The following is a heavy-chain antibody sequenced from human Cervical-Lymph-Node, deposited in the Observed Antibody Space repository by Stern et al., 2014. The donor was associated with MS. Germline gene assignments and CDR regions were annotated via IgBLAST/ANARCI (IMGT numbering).Heavy chain of an antibody. J-gene: IGHJ3*02. CDR3: ARWKRDGFDI. Sequence: QVQLQESGPGLVKASETLSLTCTVSGGFITSGLHYWNWIRQPAGKGLEWIGRIYLSGSSDYSPSLRSRVTMSVDKFKSQFSLRVTSVTAADTAVYYCARWKRDGFDIWGRGTMVIVSS. CDR2: IYLSGSS. V-gene: IGHV4-61*02. CDR1: GGFITSGLHY. D-gene: IGHD1-1*01.